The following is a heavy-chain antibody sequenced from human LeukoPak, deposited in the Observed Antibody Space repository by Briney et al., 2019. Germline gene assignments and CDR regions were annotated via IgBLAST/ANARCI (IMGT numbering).Heavy chain of an antibody. Sequence: ASVKVSCKSSVCSVTSYDINWLRQAPGQGLEWMGWMNPNSGSTGYAQKFQGRVTITRNTSISTDYMELSGLRSEDTAVYYCARGRSTGYPYYFEYWGQGTLVTVSS. CDR1: VCSVTSYD. V-gene: IGHV1-8*03. CDR3: ARGRSTGYPYYFEY. D-gene: IGHD5-12*01. CDR2: MNPNSGST. J-gene: IGHJ4*02.